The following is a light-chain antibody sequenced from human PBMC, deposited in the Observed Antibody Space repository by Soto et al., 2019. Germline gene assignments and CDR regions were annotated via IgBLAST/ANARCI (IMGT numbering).Light chain of an antibody. CDR3: QQSYSKPVT. Sequence: DIDFTRSPSLLSASVGDRVTITCRASQGISQYVAWYQQKPGKAPNLLIYKASSLKSGVPSRFSGSGSGTDFTLSISSLQLEDFTTYYCQQSYSKPVTFGQGTRLEIK. V-gene: IGKV1-39*01. J-gene: IGKJ5*01. CDR1: QGISQY. CDR2: KAS.